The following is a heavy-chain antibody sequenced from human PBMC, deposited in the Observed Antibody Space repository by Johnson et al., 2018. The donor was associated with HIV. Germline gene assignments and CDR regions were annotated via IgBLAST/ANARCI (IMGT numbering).Heavy chain of an antibody. CDR3: ARAHYDSSGYLLKGGAFDI. D-gene: IGHD3-22*01. CDR2: IYSGDSP. V-gene: IGHV3-66*01. J-gene: IGHJ3*02. CDR1: GFTVSSNY. Sequence: MMLVDSGGGLVQPGGSLRLSCAASGFTVSSNYMSWVRQAPGKGLEWVSLIYSGDSPYYSDSVKGRCTLSRDNSKNTLYLQMNSRRAEDTAVYYCARAHYDSSGYLLKGGAFDIWGQGTMVTVSS.